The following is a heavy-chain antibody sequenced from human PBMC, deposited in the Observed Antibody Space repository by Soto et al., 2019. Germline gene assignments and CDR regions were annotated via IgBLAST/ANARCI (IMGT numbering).Heavy chain of an antibody. V-gene: IGHV3-21*01. Sequence: EVQLVESGGGLVKPGGSLTLSCAASGFTFSNYNMNWVRQAPGKGLEWVFSISRSSRNIYYEDSVKGRFTISRENPKNALSLHMNSLRAGNTSVYYCARDLKVALTNSFYYHAMDVGGKVTTVTVSS. CDR3: ARDLKVALTNSFYYHAMDV. J-gene: IGHJ6*04. CDR2: ISRSSRNI. CDR1: GFTFSNYN. D-gene: IGHD5-12*01.